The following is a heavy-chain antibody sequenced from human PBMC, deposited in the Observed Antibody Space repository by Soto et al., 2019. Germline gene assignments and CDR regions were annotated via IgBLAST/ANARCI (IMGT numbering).Heavy chain of an antibody. CDR1: GFFFNTYG. CDR3: ARQAYSNYAMDV. J-gene: IGHJ6*02. Sequence: GGSLRLSCVASGFFFNTYGMYWVRQAPGKGLEWVAVIWYDGSSKYYGDSVRGRFVISRDNAENTLYLQLNGLRAEDTAVYYCARQAYSNYAMDVWGQGTSVTVSS. CDR2: IWYDGSSK. D-gene: IGHD3-10*01. V-gene: IGHV3-33*07.